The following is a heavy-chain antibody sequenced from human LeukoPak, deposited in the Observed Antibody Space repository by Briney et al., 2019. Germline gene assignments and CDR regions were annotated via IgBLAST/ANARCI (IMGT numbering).Heavy chain of an antibody. Sequence: ASVKVSCKASGYTFNNYAINWVRQAPGQGLEWVGYINTNTGNPTYAQAFTGRFVFSLDTSVSTAYLQISSLKAEDTAMYYCTRDPSAWGSYSAYDYDIWGQGTLVTVSS. CDR3: TRDPSAWGSYSAYDYDI. CDR1: GYTFNNYA. J-gene: IGHJ4*02. CDR2: INTNTGNP. V-gene: IGHV7-4-1*02. D-gene: IGHD5-12*01.